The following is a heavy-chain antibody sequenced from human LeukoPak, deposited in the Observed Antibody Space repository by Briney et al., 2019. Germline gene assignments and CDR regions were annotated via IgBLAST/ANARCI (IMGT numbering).Heavy chain of an antibody. Sequence: SETLSLTCTVSGGSISSGGYYWSWIRQHPGKGLEWIGYIYYSGSTYYNPSLKSRVTISVGTSKNQFSLKLSSVTAADTAVYYCARDSTDILTGYYETYYYYGMDVWGQGTTVTVSS. V-gene: IGHV4-31*03. J-gene: IGHJ6*02. CDR3: ARDSTDILTGYYETYYYYGMDV. D-gene: IGHD3-9*01. CDR1: GGSISSGGYY. CDR2: IYYSGST.